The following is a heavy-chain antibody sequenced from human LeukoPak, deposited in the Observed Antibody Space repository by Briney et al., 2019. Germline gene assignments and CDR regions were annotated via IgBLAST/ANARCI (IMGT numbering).Heavy chain of an antibody. D-gene: IGHD2-2*01. Sequence: GGSLRPSCAASGFTFSSYWMSWVRQAPGKGLEWVANIKQDGSEKYYVDSVKGRFTISRDNAKNSLYLQMNSLRAEDTAVYYCARGQYRYCSSTSCYGGYFDYWGQGTLVTVSS. V-gene: IGHV3-7*01. CDR3: ARGQYRYCSSTSCYGGYFDY. J-gene: IGHJ4*02. CDR1: GFTFSSYW. CDR2: IKQDGSEK.